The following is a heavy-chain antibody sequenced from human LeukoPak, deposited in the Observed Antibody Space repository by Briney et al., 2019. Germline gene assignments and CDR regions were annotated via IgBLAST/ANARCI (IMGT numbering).Heavy chain of an antibody. CDR1: GYTFTGYY. Sequence: ASVKVSCKASGYTFTGYYMHWVRQAPGQGLEWMGWINPNSGGTNYAQKFQGRVTMTRDTSISTAYMELSRLRSDDTAVYYCAARTAGYREGQLPPLDYWGQGTLVTVSS. CDR3: AARTAGYREGQLPPLDY. J-gene: IGHJ4*02. D-gene: IGHD2-2*01. V-gene: IGHV1-2*02. CDR2: INPNSGGT.